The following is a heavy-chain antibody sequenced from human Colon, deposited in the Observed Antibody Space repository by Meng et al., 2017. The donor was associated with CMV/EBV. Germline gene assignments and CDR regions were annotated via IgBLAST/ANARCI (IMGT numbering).Heavy chain of an antibody. Sequence: SVKVSCKASGYTSTSYGISWVRQAPGQGLEWMGWISAYNGNTNYAQKLQGRVTMTTDTSTSTAYMELRSLRSDDTAVYYCARPAAAGPYNWFDPWGQGTLVTVSS. CDR3: ARPAAAGPYNWFDP. D-gene: IGHD6-13*01. V-gene: IGHV1-18*01. CDR2: ISAYNGNT. CDR1: GYTSTSYG. J-gene: IGHJ5*02.